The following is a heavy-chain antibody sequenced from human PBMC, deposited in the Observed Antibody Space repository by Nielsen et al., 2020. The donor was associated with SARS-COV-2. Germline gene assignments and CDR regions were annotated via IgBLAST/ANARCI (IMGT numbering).Heavy chain of an antibody. Sequence: SVKVSCKASEGTFSSYAISWVRQAPGQGLEWMGGIIPIFGTANYAQKFQGRVTITADESTSTAYMELSSLRSEDTAVYYCARWADVDTAMVNDAFDIWGQGTMVTVSS. CDR2: IIPIFGTA. V-gene: IGHV1-69*13. J-gene: IGHJ3*02. CDR1: EGTFSSYA. CDR3: ARWADVDTAMVNDAFDI. D-gene: IGHD5-18*01.